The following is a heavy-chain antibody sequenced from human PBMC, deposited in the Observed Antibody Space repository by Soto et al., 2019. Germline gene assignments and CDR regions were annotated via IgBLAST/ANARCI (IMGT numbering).Heavy chain of an antibody. V-gene: IGHV4-38-2*01. CDR1: VEPMTGGYY. D-gene: IGHD2-15*01. CDR3: ARGWYYFDF. CDR2: IYYGGTT. Sequence: KTSDTLSLTCDVCVEPMTGGYYGGWIRQSPGKGLEWIGSIYYGGTTYYNPSLRSRLAISIDTSKNQFSLRLSSVTAADTALYYCARGWYYFDFWGQGTLVTVSS. J-gene: IGHJ4*02.